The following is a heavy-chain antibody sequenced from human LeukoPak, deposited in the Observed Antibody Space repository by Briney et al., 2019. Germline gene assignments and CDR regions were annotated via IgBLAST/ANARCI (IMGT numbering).Heavy chain of an antibody. CDR3: AKSYGSGSYYSRYYYFYMDV. V-gene: IGHV4-4*09. CDR2: IHISGST. D-gene: IGHD3-10*01. Sequence: SETLSLTCTVSGRSISTYYWSWIRQPPGKGLECIGYIHISGSTNYNSSLKSRVTTSIDMSKDQFSLMLSSVTAADTAVYFCAKSYGSGSYYSRYYYFYMDVWGKGTTVTVSS. CDR1: GRSISTYY. J-gene: IGHJ6*03.